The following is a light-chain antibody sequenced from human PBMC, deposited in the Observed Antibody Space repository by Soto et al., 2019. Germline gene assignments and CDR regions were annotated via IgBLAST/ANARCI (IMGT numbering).Light chain of an antibody. CDR2: AXS. J-gene: IGKJ5*01. CDR3: QQYGVSPIT. Sequence: ILLAQSPGTRPLAPGTRVNLSWRASKSVTTRLPWYQHKPGQAPTLLXYAXSNSASGVPVRLSGSGSGTAFTRTITRPEPEDCVPYYWQQYGVSPITFGLGTRLEIK. V-gene: IGKV3-20*01. CDR1: KSVTTR.